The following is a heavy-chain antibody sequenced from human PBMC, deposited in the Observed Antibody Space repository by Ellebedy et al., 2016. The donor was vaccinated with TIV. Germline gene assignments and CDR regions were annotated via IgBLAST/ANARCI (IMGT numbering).Heavy chain of an antibody. D-gene: IGHD1-26*01. CDR2: IYYSGST. CDR1: GCSISSSSYY. CDR3: ARLGTVA. V-gene: IGHV4-39*01. Sequence: MPSETLSLTCTVPGCSISSSSYYWGWIRQPPGKGLEWIGSIYYSGSTYYNPSLKSRVTISVDTSKNQFSLKLSSVTDADTAVYYCARLGTVAWGQGTLVTVSS. J-gene: IGHJ5*02.